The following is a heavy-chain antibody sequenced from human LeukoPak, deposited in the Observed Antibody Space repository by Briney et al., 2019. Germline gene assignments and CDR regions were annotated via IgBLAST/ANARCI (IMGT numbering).Heavy chain of an antibody. D-gene: IGHD3-10*01. V-gene: IGHV4-39*07. CDR2: IYYSGST. CDR3: ARDPRVTMVRGLFDP. Sequence: SETLSLTCTVSGGSISSSSYYWGWIRQPPGKGLEWIGSIYYSGSTYYNPSLKSRVTISVDTSKNQFSLKLSSVTAADTAVYYCARDPRVTMVRGLFDPWGQGTLVTVSS. J-gene: IGHJ5*02. CDR1: GGSISSSSYY.